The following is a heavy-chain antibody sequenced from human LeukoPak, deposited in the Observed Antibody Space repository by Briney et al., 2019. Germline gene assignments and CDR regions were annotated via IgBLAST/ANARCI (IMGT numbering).Heavy chain of an antibody. D-gene: IGHD3-22*01. V-gene: IGHV1-69*04. CDR1: GGTFSSYA. J-gene: IGHJ4*02. CDR3: ARDSFYYYDSSGYTPLGY. Sequence: ASVKVSCKASGGTFSSYAISWVRQAPGQGLEWMGRIIPILGIANYAQKFQGRVTITADKSTSTAYMELSSLRSEDTAVYYCARDSFYYYDSSGYTPLGYWGQGTLVTVSS. CDR2: IIPILGIA.